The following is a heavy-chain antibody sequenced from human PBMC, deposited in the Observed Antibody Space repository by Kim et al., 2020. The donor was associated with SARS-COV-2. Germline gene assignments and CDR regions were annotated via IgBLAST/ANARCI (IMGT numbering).Heavy chain of an antibody. CDR2: ISGSGGRK. CDR3: ANFLSVTG. V-gene: IGHV3-23*01. Sequence: GGSLRLSCAASGFTFSSYAMSWVRQAPGKGLEWVAAISGSGGRKYYADSVKGRFTISRDNSKNTLYLQMNSLRAEDTAVYYCANFLSVTGWGQGTLVTVSS. CDR1: GFTFSSYA. D-gene: IGHD2-8*02. J-gene: IGHJ4*02.